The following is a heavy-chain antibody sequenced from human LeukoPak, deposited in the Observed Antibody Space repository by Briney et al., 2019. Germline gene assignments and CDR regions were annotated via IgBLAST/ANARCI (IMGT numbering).Heavy chain of an antibody. CDR2: IYPGDSDT. D-gene: IGHD2-2*01. J-gene: IGHJ4*02. Sequence: GEALKIFCKGSGYSFTSYWIGWVRQMPGKGLEWMGIIYPGDSDTRYSPSFQGQVTISADKSISTAYLQWSSLKASDTAMYYCARHPDQLLGLGLSDYWGQGTLVTVSS. V-gene: IGHV5-51*01. CDR1: GYSFTSYW. CDR3: ARHPDQLLGLGLSDY.